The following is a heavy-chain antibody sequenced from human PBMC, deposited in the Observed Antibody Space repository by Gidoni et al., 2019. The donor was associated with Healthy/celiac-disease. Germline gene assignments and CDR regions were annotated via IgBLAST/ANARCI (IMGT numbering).Heavy chain of an antibody. Sequence: QVLLQQRDAGLLRPPEALSLSCALYGGSLRRFYWSWIRQPPGKGLEWIGEINHSGSTNYNPSLKSRVTISVDTSKNQFSLKLSSVTAADTAVYYCATDILTGYYSGDDAFDIWGQGTMVTVSS. CDR2: INHSGST. D-gene: IGHD3-9*01. CDR1: GGSLRRFY. CDR3: ATDILTGYYSGDDAFDI. V-gene: IGHV4-34*01. J-gene: IGHJ3*02.